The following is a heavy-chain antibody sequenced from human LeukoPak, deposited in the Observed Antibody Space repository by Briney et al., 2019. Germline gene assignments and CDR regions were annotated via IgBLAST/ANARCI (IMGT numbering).Heavy chain of an antibody. J-gene: IGHJ6*02. CDR1: GYSFTSYW. CDR3: ARRLINGGDYGMDA. CDR2: IYPGDSDT. D-gene: IGHD2-8*01. V-gene: IGHV5-51*01. Sequence: GESLKISCKGSGYSFTSYWIGWWRQLPGKGLEWRGIIYPGDSDTRYSPFFQGRGIILAGKSISTAYLQCSSLTASDTAMYYCARRLINGGDYGMDAWGQGTTVTVSS.